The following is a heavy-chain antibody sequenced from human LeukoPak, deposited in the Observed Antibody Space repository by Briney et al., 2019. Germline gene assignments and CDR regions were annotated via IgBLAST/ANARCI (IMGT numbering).Heavy chain of an antibody. CDR2: ITPILGIA. J-gene: IGHJ4*02. D-gene: IGHD3-16*01. Sequence: SVKVPCKASGSTFSSYPISRVRQDPGQGLEWMGRITPILGIANYAQKFQGRITITADKSTSTAYMELSSLRSEDTAVYYCARDRADTFGGVWDYWGQGTLVTVSS. CDR3: ARDRADTFGGVWDY. V-gene: IGHV1-69*04. CDR1: GSTFSSYP.